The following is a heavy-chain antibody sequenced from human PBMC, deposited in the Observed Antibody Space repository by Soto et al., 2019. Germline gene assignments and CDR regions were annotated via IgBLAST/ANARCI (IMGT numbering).Heavy chain of an antibody. V-gene: IGHV4-34*01. Sequence: QGQLQQWGAGLLKPSETLSLTCAVYGGAFSGYQCIWIRQTPGKGLEWTGGINDSGDINYNPSPKRRGSMLVASPKLRIFLGLRSVSAADTAVYYCARGVILLFGELSRRGGYYFYVDVWGKGTTVSVSS. CDR3: ARGVILLFGELSRRGGYYFYVDV. J-gene: IGHJ6*03. D-gene: IGHD3-10*01. CDR1: GGAFSGYQ. CDR2: INDSGDI.